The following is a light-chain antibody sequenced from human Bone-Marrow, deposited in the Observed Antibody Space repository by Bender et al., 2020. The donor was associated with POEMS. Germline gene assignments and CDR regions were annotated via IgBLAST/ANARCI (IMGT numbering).Light chain of an antibody. J-gene: IGLJ3*02. V-gene: IGLV1-36*01. CDR3: SAWDDSLSGWV. CDR2: YDD. CDR1: SSNIGNHA. Sequence: QSVVTQPPSLSEAPRQRVTISCSGSSSNIGNHAVSWYQQLPGEAPKLLIYYDDLLPPGVSDRFSASKSGTSASLAISELQSEDEALYYCSAWDDSLSGWVFGGGTKLTVL.